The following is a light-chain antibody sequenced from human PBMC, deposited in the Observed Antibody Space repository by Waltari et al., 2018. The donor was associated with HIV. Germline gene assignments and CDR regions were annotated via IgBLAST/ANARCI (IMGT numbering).Light chain of an antibody. CDR3: QEYDQYPRT. J-gene: IGKJ1*01. Sequence: EIVMTQSPATLSSSPGARATLSCRASKVITYSSLARYQQKARQAPRLLIHVASTRANGSPGRLSGSESGLEFSLTMSSLQSEDFAVYFCQEYDQYPRTCGEGTKVETK. V-gene: IGKV3D-15*01. CDR1: KVITYSS. CDR2: VAS.